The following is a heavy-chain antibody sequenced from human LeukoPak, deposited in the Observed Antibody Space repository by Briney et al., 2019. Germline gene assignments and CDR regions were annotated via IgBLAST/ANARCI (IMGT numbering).Heavy chain of an antibody. Sequence: GRSLRLSCAASGFAFSSYAMHWVRQAPGKGLEWVAIIQYDGSDKFYGDSVKGRFTIYRDNSKNTLYLQMNNLRAEDTAVYYCARDPKRYCSGGSCYVDSWGQGTLVTVSS. J-gene: IGHJ4*02. CDR3: ARDPKRYCSGGSCYVDS. D-gene: IGHD2-15*01. V-gene: IGHV3-30-3*01. CDR2: IQYDGSDK. CDR1: GFAFSSYA.